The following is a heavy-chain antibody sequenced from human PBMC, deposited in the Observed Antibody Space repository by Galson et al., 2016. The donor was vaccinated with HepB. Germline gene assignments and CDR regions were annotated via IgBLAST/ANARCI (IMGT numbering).Heavy chain of an antibody. CDR1: GFTFSGYG. V-gene: IGHV3-30*03. J-gene: IGHJ4*02. CDR2: ISYDGSNK. CDR3: ARGHYDSRGPPEWH. Sequence: SLRLSCAASGFTFSGYGMHWVRQAPGKGLEWVAMISYDGSNKYYADSVKGRFTISRDNSKNTLYLQMNSLRGEDTAVYYCARGHYDSRGPPEWHWGQGTLVIVSS. D-gene: IGHD3-22*01.